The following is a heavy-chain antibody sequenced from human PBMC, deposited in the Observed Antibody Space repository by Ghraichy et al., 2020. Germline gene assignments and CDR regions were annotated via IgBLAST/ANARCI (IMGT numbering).Heavy chain of an antibody. J-gene: IGHJ6*02. Sequence: GGSLRLSCAASGFTFSSYGMHWVRQAPGKGLEWVAFIRYDGSNKYYADSVKGRFTISRDNSKNTLYLQMNSLRAEDTAVYYCGVVIEYYYYGMDVWGQGTTVTVSS. D-gene: IGHD3-3*01. CDR1: GFTFSSYG. CDR3: GVVIEYYYYGMDV. CDR2: IRYDGSNK. V-gene: IGHV3-30*02.